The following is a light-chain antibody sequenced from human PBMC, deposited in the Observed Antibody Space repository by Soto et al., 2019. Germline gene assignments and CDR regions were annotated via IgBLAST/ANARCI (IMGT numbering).Light chain of an antibody. CDR1: SSDVGAYNY. Sequence: QSVLTQPASVSGSPGQSITISCTGTSSDVGAYNYVCWYKQHPGKAPQLMIYEVTNRPSGVSDRFFGSKSGNTASLTISGLQAEDEADYYCSSYTSSSNWVFGGGTKVTVL. CDR2: EVT. J-gene: IGLJ3*02. CDR3: SSYTSSSNWV. V-gene: IGLV2-14*01.